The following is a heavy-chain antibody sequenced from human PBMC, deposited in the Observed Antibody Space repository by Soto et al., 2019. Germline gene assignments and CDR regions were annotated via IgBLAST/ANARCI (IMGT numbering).Heavy chain of an antibody. CDR2: INHSGST. V-gene: IGHV4-34*01. J-gene: IGHJ4*02. CDR1: GGSFSGYY. D-gene: IGHD6-6*01. CDR3: ARLGIAARPASYYFDY. Sequence: LSLTCAVYGGSFSGYYWSWIRQPPGKGLEWIGEINHSGSTNYNPSLKSRVTISVDTSKNQFSLKLSSVTAADTAVYYCARLGIAARPASYYFDYWGQGTLVTVSS.